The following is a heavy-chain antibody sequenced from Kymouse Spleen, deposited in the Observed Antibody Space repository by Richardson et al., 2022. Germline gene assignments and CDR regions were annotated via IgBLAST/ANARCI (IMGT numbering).Heavy chain of an antibody. CDR3: ARDPGIAVAALFLTT. Sequence: QVQLVESGGGVVQPGRSLRLSCAASGFTFSSYGMHWVRQAPGKGLEWVAVIWYDGSNKYYADSVKGRFTISRDNSKNTLYLQMNSLRAEDTAVYYCARDPGIAVAALFLTTGAREPWSPSPQ. D-gene: IGHD6-19*01. CDR1: GFTFSSYG. CDR2: IWYDGSNK. V-gene: IGHV3-33*01. J-gene: IGHJ4*02.